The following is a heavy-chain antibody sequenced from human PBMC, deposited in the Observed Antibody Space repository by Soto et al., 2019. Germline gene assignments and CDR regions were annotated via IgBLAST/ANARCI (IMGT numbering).Heavy chain of an antibody. CDR2: IIPIFGTA. CDR3: ARYGREILTGYWVFDY. Sequence: ASVKVSCKASGGTFSSYAISWVRQAPGQGLEWMGGIIPIFGTANYAQKFQGRVTITADESTSTAYMELSSLRSEDTAVYYCARYGREILTGYWVFDYWGQGTLVTVSS. CDR1: GGTFSSYA. J-gene: IGHJ4*02. D-gene: IGHD3-9*01. V-gene: IGHV1-69*13.